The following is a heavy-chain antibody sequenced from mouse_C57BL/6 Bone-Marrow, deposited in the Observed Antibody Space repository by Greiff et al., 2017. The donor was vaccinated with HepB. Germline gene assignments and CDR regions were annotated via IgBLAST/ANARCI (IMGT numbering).Heavy chain of an antibody. CDR2: ISSGSSTI. J-gene: IGHJ1*03. CDR3: ARRGYYYGSSYWYFDV. V-gene: IGHV5-17*01. D-gene: IGHD1-1*01. Sequence: EVKLMESGGGLVKPGGSLKLSCAASGFTFSDYGMHWVRQAPEKGLDWVAYISSGSSTIYYADTVKGRFTISRDNAKNTLFLQMTSLRSEDTAMYYCARRGYYYGSSYWYFDVWGTGTTVTVSS. CDR1: GFTFSDYG.